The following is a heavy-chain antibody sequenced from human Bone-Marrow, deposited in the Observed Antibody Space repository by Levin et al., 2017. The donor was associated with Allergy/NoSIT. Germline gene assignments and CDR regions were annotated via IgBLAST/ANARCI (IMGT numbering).Heavy chain of an antibody. CDR2: ISSSGSTI. V-gene: IGHV3-11*01. D-gene: IGHD2-15*01. CDR1: GFTFSDYY. Sequence: SCAASGFTFSDYYMSWIRQAPGKGLEWVSYISSSGSTIYYADSVKGRFTISRDNAKNSLYLQMNSLRAEDTAVYYCARAGFVVVVAATLLDYWGQGTLVTVSS. CDR3: ARAGFVVVVAATLLDY. J-gene: IGHJ4*02.